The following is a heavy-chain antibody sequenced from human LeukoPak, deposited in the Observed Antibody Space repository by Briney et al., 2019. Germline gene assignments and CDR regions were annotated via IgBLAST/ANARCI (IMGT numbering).Heavy chain of an antibody. CDR2: IYYSGST. Sequence: SETLSLTCTVSGGSISSYYWSWIRQPPGKGLEWIGYIYYSGSTNYNPSLKSRVTISVDTSKNQFSLKLSSVTAADTAVYYCAGHDYVWGSYRLTDLWGQGTLVTVSS. CDR1: GGSISSYY. V-gene: IGHV4-59*08. D-gene: IGHD3-16*02. CDR3: AGHDYVWGSYRLTDL. J-gene: IGHJ5*02.